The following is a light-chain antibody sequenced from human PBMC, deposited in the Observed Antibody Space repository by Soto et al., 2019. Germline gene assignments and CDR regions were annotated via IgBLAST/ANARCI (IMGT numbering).Light chain of an antibody. CDR2: RTS. J-gene: IGKJ4*01. CDR1: QSISSN. CDR3: QKYNSALLT. Sequence: EIVMTQSPATLSVSPGERATLSCRASQSISSNLAWYQQKPGQAPRLLMFRTSSRATGFPARFSGSGSGTEFNLTISSLQSEDVATYYCQKYNSALLTFGGGTKVEIK. V-gene: IGKV3-15*01.